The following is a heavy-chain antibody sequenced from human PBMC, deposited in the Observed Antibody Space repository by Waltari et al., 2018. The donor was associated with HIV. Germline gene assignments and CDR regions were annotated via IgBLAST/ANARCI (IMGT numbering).Heavy chain of an antibody. CDR3: AREGSYVSPFDY. V-gene: IGHV3-30*04. J-gene: IGHJ4*02. Sequence: QVQLVESGGGVVQPGRSLRLSCAASGFSLGSYAMHWVRQGPGKGLAGVAVISDDGSNKHYADSVKGRFTISGDNSKNTMYLQMNSLRPEDTAVYYCAREGSYVSPFDYWGQGTLVIVSS. D-gene: IGHD5-18*01. CDR2: ISDDGSNK. CDR1: GFSLGSYA.